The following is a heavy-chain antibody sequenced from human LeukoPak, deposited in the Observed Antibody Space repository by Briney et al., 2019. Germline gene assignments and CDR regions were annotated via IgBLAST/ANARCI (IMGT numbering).Heavy chain of an antibody. CDR2: IYYSGST. V-gene: IGHV4-59*01. J-gene: IGHJ5*02. CDR1: GVSISTYF. Sequence: SETLSLTCTVSGVSISTYFWSWIRQSPGKGLEWIGSIYYSGSTNYNPSLKSRVTISVDTSKNQLSLKLTSVIAADTAVYYCARHLGAGTTVGWFDPWGQGTLVTVSS. CDR3: ARHLGAGTTVGWFDP. D-gene: IGHD1-1*01.